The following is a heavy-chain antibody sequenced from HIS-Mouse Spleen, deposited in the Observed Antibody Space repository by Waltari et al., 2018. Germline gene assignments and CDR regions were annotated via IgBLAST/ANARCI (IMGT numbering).Heavy chain of an antibody. CDR2: IYYSGST. CDR3: ARAPTGFLEWFDAFDI. J-gene: IGHJ3*02. Sequence: QLQLQESGPGLVKPSETLSLTCTVSGGSISSSSYSWGWLRQPPGKGLEWIGSIYYSGSTYYNPSLKSRVTISVDTSKNQFSLKLSSVTAADTAVYYCARAPTGFLEWFDAFDIWGQGTMVTVSS. D-gene: IGHD3-3*01. V-gene: IGHV4-39*07. CDR1: GGSISSSSYS.